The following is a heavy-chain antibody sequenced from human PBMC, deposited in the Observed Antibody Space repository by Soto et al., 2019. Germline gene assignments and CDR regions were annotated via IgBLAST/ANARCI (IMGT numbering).Heavy chain of an antibody. D-gene: IGHD3-9*01. CDR3: ARGETNDVLTGYYFDC. J-gene: IGHJ4*02. V-gene: IGHV4-30-4*01. CDR1: GDSISSGDYY. CDR2: IFYSGST. Sequence: SETLSLTCTVSGDSISSGDYYWSWIRQPPGKGLEWIGYIFYSGSTYYNPSLKSRVTISVDTSKNQFSLKLSSVTAADTAVYYCARGETNDVLTGYYFDCWGQGTLVTVSS.